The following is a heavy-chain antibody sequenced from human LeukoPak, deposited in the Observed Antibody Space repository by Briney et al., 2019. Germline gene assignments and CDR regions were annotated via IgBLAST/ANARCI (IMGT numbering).Heavy chain of an antibody. CDR2: IYYSGST. CDR1: GGSISSSSYY. D-gene: IGHD3-22*01. Sequence: SETLSLTCTVSGGSISSSSYYWGWIRQPPEKGLEWIGSIYYSGSTYYNPSLKSRVTISVDTSKNQFSLKLSSVTAADTAVYYCARLWHYYDSSGYIWGQGTMVTVSS. J-gene: IGHJ3*02. CDR3: ARLWHYYDSSGYI. V-gene: IGHV4-39*01.